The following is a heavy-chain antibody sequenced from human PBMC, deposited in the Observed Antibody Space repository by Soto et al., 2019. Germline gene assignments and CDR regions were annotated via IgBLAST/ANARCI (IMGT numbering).Heavy chain of an antibody. J-gene: IGHJ6*02. Sequence: ASVKVSCKASGYTFTIYDINCVLQATLQGLDWMGWMNPNSGNTGYAQKFQGRVTMTRNTSISTAYMELSSLRSEDTAVYYCARFRLYCTNGVCYPYYYYGMDVWGQGTTVTVSS. CDR2: MNPNSGNT. V-gene: IGHV1-8*01. D-gene: IGHD2-8*01. CDR1: GYTFTIYD. CDR3: ARFRLYCTNGVCYPYYYYGMDV.